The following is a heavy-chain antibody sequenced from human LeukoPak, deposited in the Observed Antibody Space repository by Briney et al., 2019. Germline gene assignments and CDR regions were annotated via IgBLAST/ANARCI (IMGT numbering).Heavy chain of an antibody. CDR3: AKLWGDSSGWSMDV. CDR2: ISPSGGIT. Sequence: GGSLRLSCAASGFTFSSHGMNWVRQAPGKGLEWVSGISPSGGITYYTDSVKGRFTISRDNSKNTVSLQMNSLRGEDTAVYYCAKLWGDSSGWSMDVWGKGTTVTISS. J-gene: IGHJ6*04. V-gene: IGHV3-23*01. D-gene: IGHD6-19*01. CDR1: GFTFSSHG.